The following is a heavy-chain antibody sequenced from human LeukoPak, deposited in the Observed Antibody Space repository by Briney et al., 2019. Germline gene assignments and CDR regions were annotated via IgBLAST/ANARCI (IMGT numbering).Heavy chain of an antibody. J-gene: IGHJ1*01. CDR3: ARGPPGEYFQH. D-gene: IGHD1-14*01. CDR2: IYYSGST. CDR1: GGSISSYY. V-gene: IGHV4-59*12. Sequence: SETLSLTCTVSGGSISSYYWSWIRQPPGKGLEWIGYIYYSGSTNYNPSLKSRVTISVDTSKNQFSLKLSSVTAADTAVYYCARGPPGEYFQHWGQGTLVTVSS.